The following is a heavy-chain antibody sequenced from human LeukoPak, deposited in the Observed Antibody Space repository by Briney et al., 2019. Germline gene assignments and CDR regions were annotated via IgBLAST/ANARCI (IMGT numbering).Heavy chain of an antibody. CDR1: GFTFSSYA. D-gene: IGHD3-3*01. CDR2: ISGSGGGT. CDR3: AKAPAYDFWSGYFDY. J-gene: IGHJ4*02. V-gene: IGHV3-23*01. Sequence: GGSLRLSCAASGFTFSSYAMSWVRQAPGKGLEWVSAISGSGGGTYYADSVKGRFTISRDNSKNTLYLQMNSLRAEDTAVYYCAKAPAYDFWSGYFDYWGQGTLVTVSS.